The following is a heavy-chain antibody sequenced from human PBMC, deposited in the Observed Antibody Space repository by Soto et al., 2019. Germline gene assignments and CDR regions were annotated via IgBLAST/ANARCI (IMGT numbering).Heavy chain of an antibody. Sequence: QVQLQESGPGLVKPSQTLSLTCTVSGGSISSGDYYWSWIRQPPGKGLEWIGYIYYSGSTYYNPSLKSRVTISVDTSTNQFSLKLSSVTAADTAVYYCARGPPPTPGYYYYYGMDVWGQGTTVTVSS. CDR1: GGSISSGDYY. CDR2: IYYSGST. V-gene: IGHV4-30-4*01. CDR3: ARGPPPTPGYYYYYGMDV. J-gene: IGHJ6*02.